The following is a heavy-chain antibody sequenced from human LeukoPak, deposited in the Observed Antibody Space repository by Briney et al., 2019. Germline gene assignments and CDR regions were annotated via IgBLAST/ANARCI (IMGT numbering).Heavy chain of an antibody. D-gene: IGHD2-21*01. CDR3: AREAPGPIGVIDAFDI. Sequence: ASVKVSCKASGYTFTSYDINWVRQATGQGLEWMGWMNPNSGNTGYAQKFQGRVTITRNTSISTAYMELSSLRSEDTAVYYCAREAPGPIGVIDAFDIWGQGTMVTVSS. V-gene: IGHV1-8*03. CDR1: GYTFTSYD. CDR2: MNPNSGNT. J-gene: IGHJ3*02.